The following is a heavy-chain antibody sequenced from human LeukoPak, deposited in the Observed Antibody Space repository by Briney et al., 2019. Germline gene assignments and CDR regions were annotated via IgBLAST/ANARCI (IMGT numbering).Heavy chain of an antibody. D-gene: IGHD3-9*01. CDR3: AKDKNYDILTGYFESPNWYFDL. J-gene: IGHJ2*01. V-gene: IGHV4-4*07. CDR2: IYTSGGT. CDR1: GGSISSYY. Sequence: PSETLSLTCTVSGGSISSYYWSWIRQPAGKGLEWIGRIYTSGGTNYNPSLKSRVTMSVDTSKNQFSLKLSSVTAADTAVYYCAKDKNYDILTGYFESPNWYFDLWGRGTLVTVSS.